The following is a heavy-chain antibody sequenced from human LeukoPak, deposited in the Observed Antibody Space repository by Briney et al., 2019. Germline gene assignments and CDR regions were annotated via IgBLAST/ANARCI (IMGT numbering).Heavy chain of an antibody. CDR2: IRYDGSNK. J-gene: IGHJ4*02. CDR3: ARENIGRPVYLDN. CDR1: GFTFSSYG. V-gene: IGHV3-30*02. D-gene: IGHD1-26*01. Sequence: GGSLRLSCAASGFTFSSYGMHWVRQAPGKGLEWVAFIRYDGSNKYYADSVKGRFTISRDNAKNSLLLQMNSLRAEDTAVYYCARENIGRPVYLDNWGQGALVVVSS.